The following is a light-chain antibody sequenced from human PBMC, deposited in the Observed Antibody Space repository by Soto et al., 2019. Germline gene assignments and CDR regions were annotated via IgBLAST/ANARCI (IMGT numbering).Light chain of an antibody. Sequence: IQWTQTTSNLAASGGSRVTVTGQTSQRVNTRLAWYQQKPGKAPRLLIHDASIRQSGVPSRFSGSGSGTEFTLTISSLQPDDFATYYCQQYSSYATFGQGTKVDIK. CDR3: QQYSSYAT. CDR2: DAS. V-gene: IGKV1-5*01. CDR1: QRVNTR. J-gene: IGKJ1*01.